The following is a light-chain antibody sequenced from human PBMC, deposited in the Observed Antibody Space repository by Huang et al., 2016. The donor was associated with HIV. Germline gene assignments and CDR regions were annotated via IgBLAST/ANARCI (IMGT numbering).Light chain of an antibody. V-gene: IGKV1-NL1*01. Sequence: DIQMTQSPSSLSASVGDRVTIICRASQGISKSLACYQPKPGKAPKRLLNATSKVESGDPSIFSGSGSGTQYTLTISTLQPEDLATYYCQQYQSVPWTFGQGTKVAI. CDR2: ATS. J-gene: IGKJ1*01. CDR1: QGISKS. CDR3: QQYQSVPWT.